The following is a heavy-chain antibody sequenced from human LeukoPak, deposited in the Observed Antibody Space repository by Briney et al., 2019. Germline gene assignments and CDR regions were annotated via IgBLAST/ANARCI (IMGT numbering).Heavy chain of an antibody. J-gene: IGHJ6*02. CDR3: ARIAATGRKSYYYYYGMDV. V-gene: IGHV5-51*01. Sequence: GESLKISCKGSGYSFTSYRIGWVRQMPGKGLEWMGIIYPGDSDTRYSPSFQGQVTISADKSISTAYLQWSSLKASDTAMYYCARIAATGRKSYYYYYGMDVWGQGTTVTVSS. D-gene: IGHD2-15*01. CDR2: IYPGDSDT. CDR1: GYSFTSYR.